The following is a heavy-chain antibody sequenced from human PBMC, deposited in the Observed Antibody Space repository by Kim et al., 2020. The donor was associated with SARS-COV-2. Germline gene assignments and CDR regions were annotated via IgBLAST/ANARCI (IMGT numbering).Heavy chain of an antibody. V-gene: IGHV4-39*01. CDR3: ARTMVRGVIKIRNWFDP. J-gene: IGHJ5*02. Sequence: SETLSLTCTVSGGSISSSSYYWGWIRQPPGKGLEWIGSIYYSGSTYYNPSLKSRVTISVDTSKNQFSLKLSSVTAADTAVYYCARTMVRGVIKIRNWFDPWGQGTLVTVSS. CDR1: GGSISSSSYY. CDR2: IYYSGST. D-gene: IGHD3-10*01.